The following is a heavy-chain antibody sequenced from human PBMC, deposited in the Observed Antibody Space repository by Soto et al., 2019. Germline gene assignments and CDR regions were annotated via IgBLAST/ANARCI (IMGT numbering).Heavy chain of an antibody. V-gene: IGHV4-39*01. Sequence: SENLSLTCNASGGSISSSSYYRGWISPPPRRGREWIGSIYYSGRIYYNPSLKSRVTISVDTSKNQFSLKLSSVSAADTAVYYCARRLFYGSGGYYNDHGYSYMEVWGKGTTVTVSS. J-gene: IGHJ6*03. CDR1: GGSISSSSYY. CDR3: ARRLFYGSGGYYNDHGYSYMEV. D-gene: IGHD3-10*01. CDR2: IYYSGRI.